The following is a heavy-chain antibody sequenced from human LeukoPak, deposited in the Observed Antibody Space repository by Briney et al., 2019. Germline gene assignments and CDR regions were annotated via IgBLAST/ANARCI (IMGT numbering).Heavy chain of an antibody. V-gene: IGHV4-4*07. CDR1: GGSINGYY. CDR2: ISGGGST. D-gene: IGHD2-15*01. J-gene: IGHJ4*02. CDR3: AREGRSSTPGY. Sequence: PSETLSLTCAVSGGSINGYYCSWIRQPAGKGLEWMGRISGGGSTDYNPSLESRLTMTVDTSKNEFSLKLNSVTAADTAVYYCAREGRSSTPGYWGQGNLVTVSS.